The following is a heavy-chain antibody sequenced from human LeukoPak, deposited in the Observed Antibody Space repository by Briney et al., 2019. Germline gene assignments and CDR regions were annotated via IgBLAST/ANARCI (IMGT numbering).Heavy chain of an antibody. CDR2: INPNSGGT. CDR1: GYTFTSYY. J-gene: IGHJ4*02. Sequence: GASVEVSCKASGYTFTSYYMHWVRQAPRQGLEWMGWINPNSGGTNYAQKFQGRVTMTRDTSISTAYMELSRLRSDDTAVYYCARANSGSYYFYDYWGQGTLVTVSS. D-gene: IGHD1-26*01. CDR3: ARANSGSYYFYDY. V-gene: IGHV1-2*02.